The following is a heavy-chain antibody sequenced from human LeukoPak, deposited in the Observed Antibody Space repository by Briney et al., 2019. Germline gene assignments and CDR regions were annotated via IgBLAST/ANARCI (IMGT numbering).Heavy chain of an antibody. CDR3: ARVSPIAVAGSSYYYAMDV. CDR1: GGSLSSYY. J-gene: IGHJ6*02. D-gene: IGHD6-19*01. CDR2: IYSSGTT. Sequence: PSETLSLTCTVSGGSLSSYYWSWIRQPAGKGLEWIGRIYSSGTTNYNPSLKSRVDMSVDTSKNQFSLKLSSVTAADTAVYYCARVSPIAVAGSSYYYAMDVWGQGTTVTVSS. V-gene: IGHV4-4*07.